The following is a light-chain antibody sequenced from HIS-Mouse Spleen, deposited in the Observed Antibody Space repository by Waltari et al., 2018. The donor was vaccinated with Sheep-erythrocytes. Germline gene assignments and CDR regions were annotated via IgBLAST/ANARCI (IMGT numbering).Light chain of an antibody. CDR1: SSAVGGYTY. Sequence: QSALTQPPSASGSPGQSVTIPFPGPSSAVGGYTYVSWYQQHPGKAPKLMIYEVSKRPSGVPDRFSGSKSGNTASLTVSGLQAEDEADYYCSSYAGSNNWVFGGGTKLTVL. V-gene: IGLV2-8*01. CDR3: SSYAGSNNWV. CDR2: EVS. J-gene: IGLJ3*02.